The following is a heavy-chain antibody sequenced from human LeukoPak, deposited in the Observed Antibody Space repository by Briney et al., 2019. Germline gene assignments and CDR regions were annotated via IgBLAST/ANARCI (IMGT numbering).Heavy chain of an antibody. D-gene: IGHD2-2*02. CDR1: GFTFSSYA. J-gene: IGHJ6*02. CDR3: AKDIPSPPLPYYYYGMDV. V-gene: IGHV3-23*01. CDR2: ISGSGGST. Sequence: GGSLRLSCAASGFTFSSYAMSWVRQAPGKGLEWVSAISGSGGSTYYADSVKGRFTISRDNSKNTLYLQMNSLRAEDTAVYYCAKDIPSPPLPYYYYGMDVWGQRTTVTVSS.